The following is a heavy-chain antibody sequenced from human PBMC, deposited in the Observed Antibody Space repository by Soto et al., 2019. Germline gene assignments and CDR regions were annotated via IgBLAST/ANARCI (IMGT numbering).Heavy chain of an antibody. V-gene: IGHV4-31*03. CDR3: ARGTKGSGSFWFDP. J-gene: IGHJ5*02. CDR2: IYYSGST. D-gene: IGHD3-10*01. Sequence: QVQLQESGPGLVKPSQTLSLTCTVSGGSISSGGYYWSWIRQHPGKGLEWIGYIYYSGSTYYNPSLKSRVTISVDRSKNQFSLKLSSVTAADTAVYYCARGTKGSGSFWFDPWGQGTLVTVSS. CDR1: GGSISSGGYY.